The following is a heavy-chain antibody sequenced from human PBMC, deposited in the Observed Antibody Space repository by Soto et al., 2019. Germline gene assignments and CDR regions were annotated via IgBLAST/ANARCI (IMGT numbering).Heavy chain of an antibody. D-gene: IGHD2-21*01. V-gene: IGHV4-31*03. J-gene: IGHJ6*02. CDR3: AASCVACGGFNYYGMDV. CDR1: GGSISSGGYY. CDR2: IYYSGTT. Sequence: QVQLQESGPGLVKPSQTLSLTCTVSGGSISSGGYYWYWIRQHPGKGLEWIGYIYYSGTTYYNPSLKSRVTISVEASKNQFSLKLSSVTAADTAVYYCAASCVACGGFNYYGMDVWGQGTTVTVSS.